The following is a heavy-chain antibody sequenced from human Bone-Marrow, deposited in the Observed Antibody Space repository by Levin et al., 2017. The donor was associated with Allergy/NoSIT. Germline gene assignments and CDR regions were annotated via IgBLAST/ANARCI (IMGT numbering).Heavy chain of an antibody. V-gene: IGHV3-21*06. CDR3: ARDRTYGILSNYGMDV. Sequence: LSLTCAASGFNFSIFGVNWVRQAPGKGLVWVSSISSGSNYIYYSDSVKGRFTISRDNSKNLLYLQMNSLRAEDTAIYYCARDRTYGILSNYGMDVWGQGTTVTVSS. J-gene: IGHJ6*02. CDR1: GFNFSIFG. CDR2: ISSGSNYI. D-gene: IGHD3-9*01.